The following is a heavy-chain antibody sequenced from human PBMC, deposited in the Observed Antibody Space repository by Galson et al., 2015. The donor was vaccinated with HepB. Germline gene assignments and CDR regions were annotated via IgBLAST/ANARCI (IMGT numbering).Heavy chain of an antibody. Sequence: SVKVSCKASGYTFTTYTINWVRQAPGQGLGWMGWINTNTGNPTYAQVFTGRYVFSLDTSVSPTYLQINSLKAEDTAVYYCARGNNAFDIWGQGTTVTVSS. CDR1: GYTFTTYT. D-gene: IGHD2/OR15-2a*01. CDR2: INTNTGNP. CDR3: ARGNNAFDI. J-gene: IGHJ3*02. V-gene: IGHV7-4-1*02.